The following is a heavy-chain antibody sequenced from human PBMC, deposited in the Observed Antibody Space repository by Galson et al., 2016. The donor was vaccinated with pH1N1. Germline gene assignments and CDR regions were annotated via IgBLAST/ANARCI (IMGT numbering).Heavy chain of an antibody. CDR1: GYSFSSYW. J-gene: IGHJ4*02. D-gene: IGHD1-26*01. Sequence: QSGAEVKKPGESLKISCQVSGYSFSSYWVAWVRQMPGKVLEWMAIMYPDDSDIKYSPSFEGQVTISADKSISTAYLQWSSLKASDTAMYYCARYSGSFFFDYWGQGTLVTVSS. CDR2: MYPDDSDI. V-gene: IGHV5-51*01. CDR3: ARYSGSFFFDY.